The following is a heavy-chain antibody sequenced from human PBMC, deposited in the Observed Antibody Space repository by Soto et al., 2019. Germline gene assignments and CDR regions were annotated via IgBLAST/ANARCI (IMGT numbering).Heavy chain of an antibody. V-gene: IGHV1-69*17. Sequence: ASVKGSCTASGYTFTSYTLTWVRQAPGQGLEGMGGIIPMFGIINYAQKFQGRVTITADRSTTTAYMELISLRSDDTAVYYCAILTPITGVYWGQGAQVTVSS. J-gene: IGHJ4*02. CDR2: IIPMFGII. D-gene: IGHD5-12*01. CDR3: AILTPITGVY. CDR1: GYTFTSYT.